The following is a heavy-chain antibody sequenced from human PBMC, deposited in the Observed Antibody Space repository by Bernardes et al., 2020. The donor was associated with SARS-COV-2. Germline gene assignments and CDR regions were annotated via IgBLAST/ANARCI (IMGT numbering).Heavy chain of an antibody. J-gene: IGHJ4*02. V-gene: IGHV3-7*01. CDR2: INQDGSET. CDR1: FFTFSTFW. D-gene: IGHD6-6*01. CDR3: ARIYSTSSFDFDY. Sequence: SLLLSLSSSFFTFSTFWMTWVRQAPGKGLEWVANINQDGSETFYVDSVKGRFTISRDNAKNSLFMEMNTLRDEDTAVYYCARIYSTSSFDFDYWGQGTLVTVSS.